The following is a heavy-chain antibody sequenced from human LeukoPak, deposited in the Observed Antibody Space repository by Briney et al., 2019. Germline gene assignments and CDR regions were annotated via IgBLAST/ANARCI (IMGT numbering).Heavy chain of an antibody. V-gene: IGHV1-8*01. D-gene: IGHD3-10*01. CDR3: ARGGMVRGVIRSFDY. Sequence: ASVKVSCKASGYTFTSYDINWVRQATGQGLEWMGWMNPNSGNTGYAQKFQGRVTMTRNTSISTAYMELSSLRSENTAVYYCARGGMVRGVIRSFDYWGQGTLVTVSS. CDR2: MNPNSGNT. CDR1: GYTFTSYD. J-gene: IGHJ4*02.